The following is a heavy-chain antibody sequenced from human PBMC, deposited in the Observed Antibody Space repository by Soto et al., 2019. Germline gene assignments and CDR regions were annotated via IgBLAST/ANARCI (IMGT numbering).Heavy chain of an antibody. J-gene: IGHJ5*02. CDR1: AGSISSGGYY. CDR3: ARTKGGGGWFDP. V-gene: IGHV4-31*03. CDR2: IYYSGST. Sequence: TLSLTCTVSAGSISSGGYYWSWIRQHPGKGLEWIGYIYYSGSTYYNPSLKSRVTISVDTSKNQFSLKLSSVTAADTAVYYCARTKGGGGWFDPWGQGDLVPVSS. D-gene: IGHD2-15*01.